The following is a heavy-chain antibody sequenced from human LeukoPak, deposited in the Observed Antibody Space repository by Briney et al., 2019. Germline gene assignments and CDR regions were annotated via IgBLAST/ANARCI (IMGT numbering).Heavy chain of an antibody. D-gene: IGHD3-16*01. CDR1: GFSFSIYG. Sequence: GGTLRLSCEASGFSFSIYGMSWVRQAPGKGLEWVSGISGSGGNTYYAEALTGRFTVSRDNSKNTLYLQMNSLRAEDTALYYCAKGGLRGGTYNDDFWGQGTLVTVSS. V-gene: IGHV3-23*01. CDR3: AKGGLRGGTYNDDF. J-gene: IGHJ4*02. CDR2: ISGSGGNT.